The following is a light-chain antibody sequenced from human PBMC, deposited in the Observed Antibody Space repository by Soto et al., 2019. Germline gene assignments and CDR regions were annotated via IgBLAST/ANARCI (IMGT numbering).Light chain of an antibody. V-gene: IGKV1-5*01. CDR1: QTVERW. CDR2: DVS. J-gene: IGKJ1*01. Sequence: DIQMTQSPSTLPASVGDRVTISCRASQTVERWLAWYQQKPGKAPKLLISDVSSLERGVPSRFSGSGPATEFTLTISGLQSDDFAPYYCQQYKDYVWTFGQGTK. CDR3: QQYKDYVWT.